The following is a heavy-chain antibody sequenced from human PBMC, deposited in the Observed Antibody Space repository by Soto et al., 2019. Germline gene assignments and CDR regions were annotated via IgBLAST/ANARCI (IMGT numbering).Heavy chain of an antibody. CDR2: INHSGSS. V-gene: IGHV4-34*01. J-gene: IGHJ6*03. Sequence: QVQLQQWGAGLLKPSETLSLTCAVYGGSFSGYYWSWIRQPPGKGLEWSGEINHSGSSNYNPSLKSRVTISVATSKNRFSLKLSCVTAADTSVYYCARVGTRITIFGVGSGYYYYMDVWGKGTTVTVSS. CDR3: ARVGTRITIFGVGSGYYYYMDV. CDR1: GGSFSGYY. D-gene: IGHD3-3*01.